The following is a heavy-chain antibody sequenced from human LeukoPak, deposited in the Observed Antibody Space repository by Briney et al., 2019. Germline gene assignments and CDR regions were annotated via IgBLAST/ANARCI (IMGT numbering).Heavy chain of an antibody. D-gene: IGHD3-9*01. CDR1: GYTFSTYG. Sequence: PGGSLRLSCEASGYTFSTYGMHWLRQAPGKGLEWVAVISYDGNNQYYTDSVKGRFTISRDNSKNTLYLQMNSLRAEDTAIYYCAKNGKDNYDMFFDFWGQGTLVTVSS. CDR2: ISYDGNNQ. CDR3: AKNGKDNYDMFFDF. V-gene: IGHV3-30*18. J-gene: IGHJ4*02.